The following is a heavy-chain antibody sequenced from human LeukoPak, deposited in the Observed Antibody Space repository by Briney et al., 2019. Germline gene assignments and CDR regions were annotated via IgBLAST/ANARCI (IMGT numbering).Heavy chain of an antibody. Sequence: ASVKVSCKASGGTFSSYAISWVRQAPGQGLEWMGGIIPIFGTANYAQKFQGRVTITADESTSTAYMELSSLRSEDTAVYYCASGYYYDSSGYYCFDYWGQGTLVTVSS. CDR2: IIPIFGTA. D-gene: IGHD3-22*01. V-gene: IGHV1-69*13. CDR3: ASGYYYDSSGYYCFDY. J-gene: IGHJ4*02. CDR1: GGTFSSYA.